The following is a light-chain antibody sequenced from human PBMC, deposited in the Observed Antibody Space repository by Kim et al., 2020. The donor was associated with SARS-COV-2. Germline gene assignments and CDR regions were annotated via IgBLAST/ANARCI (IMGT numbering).Light chain of an antibody. Sequence: GMTAGIPGGGNNIGSKRVPWYQQKPGQAPVLVIYSDSDRPSGIPERFSGSNSGNTATLTISRVEAGDEADYYCQVWDSSRDPHVVFGGGTQLTVL. CDR3: QVWDSSRDPHVV. V-gene: IGLV3-21*04. CDR1: NIGSKR. J-gene: IGLJ2*01. CDR2: SDS.